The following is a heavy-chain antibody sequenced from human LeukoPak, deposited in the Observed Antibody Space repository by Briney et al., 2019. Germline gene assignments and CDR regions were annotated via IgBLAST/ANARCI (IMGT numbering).Heavy chain of an antibody. V-gene: IGHV3-23*01. CDR1: GFTFSSYA. Sequence: PGGSLRLSCAASGFTFSSYAMSWVRQAPGKGLEWVSAISGSGGSTYYADSVKGRFTISRDNSKNTLYLQMNSLRAEDTAVYYCAKDSDPKLLWFGEPPSTLDYWGQGTLVTVSS. D-gene: IGHD3-10*01. CDR2: ISGSGGST. CDR3: AKDSDPKLLWFGEPPSTLDY. J-gene: IGHJ4*02.